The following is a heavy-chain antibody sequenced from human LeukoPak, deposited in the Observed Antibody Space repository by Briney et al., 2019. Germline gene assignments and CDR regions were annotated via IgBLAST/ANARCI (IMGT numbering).Heavy chain of an antibody. CDR1: GGSFSDYC. Sequence: SETLSLTCAVYGGSFSDYCWSWIRQPPGKGLEWSGEINHRGSTSYNSSLKSRVSISVDTSKNQFSLKLSSVTAADTAVYYCARDPDYWGQGTLVTVSS. CDR3: ARDPDY. V-gene: IGHV4-34*01. CDR2: INHRGST. J-gene: IGHJ4*02.